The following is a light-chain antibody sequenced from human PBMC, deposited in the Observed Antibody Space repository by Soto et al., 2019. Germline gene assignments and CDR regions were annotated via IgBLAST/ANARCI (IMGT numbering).Light chain of an antibody. J-gene: IGLJ1*01. CDR3: HVWDSSSDHYV. CDR2: DDS. CDR1: NIGSKN. Sequence: SYELTQPLSVSVALGQTARITCGGTNIGSKNVHWYQQKPGQAPVLVIYDDSDRPSGIPDRFSGSNSGDTATLTIRRVEAGDEADYYCHVWDSSSDHYVFGTGTKVTVL. V-gene: IGLV3-21*02.